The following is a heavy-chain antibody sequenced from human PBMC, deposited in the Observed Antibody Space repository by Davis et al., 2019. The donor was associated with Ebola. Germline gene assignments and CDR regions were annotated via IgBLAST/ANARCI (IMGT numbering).Heavy chain of an antibody. J-gene: IGHJ4*02. Sequence: ASVKVSCKASGYTFTSYGISWVRQAPGQGLEWMGWINPNSGGTNYAQKFQGRVTMTRDTSISTAYMELSGLRSEDTAVYYCARVGSSTDDYWGQGTLVTVSS. V-gene: IGHV1-2*02. CDR1: GYTFTSYG. CDR3: ARVGSSTDDY. CDR2: INPNSGGT. D-gene: IGHD6-6*01.